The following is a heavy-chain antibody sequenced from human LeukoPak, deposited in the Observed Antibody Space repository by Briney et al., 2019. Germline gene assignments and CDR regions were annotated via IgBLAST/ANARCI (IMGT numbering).Heavy chain of an antibody. CDR1: GFTFSSYA. CDR3: AKGFYGSGSYYDFDY. V-gene: IGHV3-23*01. D-gene: IGHD3-10*01. CDR2: ISGSGGST. J-gene: IGHJ4*02. Sequence: GGSLRRSCAASGFTFSSYAMSWVRQAPGKGLEWVSAISGSGGSTYYADSVKGRFTISRDNSKNTLYLQMNSLRAEDTAVYYCAKGFYGSGSYYDFDYWGQGTLVTVSS.